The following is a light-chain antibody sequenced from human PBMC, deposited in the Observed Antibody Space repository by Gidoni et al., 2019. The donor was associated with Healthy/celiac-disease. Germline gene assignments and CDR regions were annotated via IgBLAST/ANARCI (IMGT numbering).Light chain of an antibody. J-gene: IGLJ3*02. CDR3: SSYTSSSTLLVV. Sequence: QSALTQPASVPGSPGQSITISCTGTSSDVGGYNYVSWYQQHPGKAPKLMIYEVSNRPSGVPDRFSGSKSGNTASLTISGLQAEDEADYYCSSYTSSSTLLVVFGGGTKLTVL. CDR2: EVS. V-gene: IGLV2-14*01. CDR1: SSDVGGYNY.